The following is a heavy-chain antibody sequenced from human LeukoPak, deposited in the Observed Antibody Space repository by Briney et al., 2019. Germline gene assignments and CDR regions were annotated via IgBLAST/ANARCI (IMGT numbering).Heavy chain of an antibody. CDR3: ARDPTDTANAFDI. Sequence: PSETLSLTCTVSGGSISSYYWSWIRQPAGKGLEWIGRIYTSGSTNYNPSLKSRVAISVDKSKNQFSLKLSSVTAADTAVYYCARDPTDTANAFDIWGQGTMVTVSS. J-gene: IGHJ3*02. CDR2: IYTSGST. CDR1: GGSISSYY. D-gene: IGHD5-18*01. V-gene: IGHV4-4*07.